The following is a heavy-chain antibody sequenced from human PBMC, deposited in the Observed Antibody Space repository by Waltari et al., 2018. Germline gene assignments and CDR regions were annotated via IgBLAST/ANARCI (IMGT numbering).Heavy chain of an antibody. J-gene: IGHJ4*02. CDR3: ARHEGGYPSKIGFDY. Sequence: EVQLVQSGAEVKKPGESLKISCKGSGYSFTSYWIGWVRQMPGKGLEWMGIIYPVDSDTRDSPSCQGQITSSADKSISTAYLQWSSLKASDTAMYYCARHEGGYPSKIGFDYWGQGTLVTVSS. CDR1: GYSFTSYW. D-gene: IGHD5-12*01. CDR2: IYPVDSDT. V-gene: IGHV5-51*01.